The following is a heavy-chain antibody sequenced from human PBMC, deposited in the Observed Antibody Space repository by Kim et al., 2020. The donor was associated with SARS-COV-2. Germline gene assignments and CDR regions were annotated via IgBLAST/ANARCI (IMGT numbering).Heavy chain of an antibody. CDR3: ASTTHRLLNYYYMDV. CDR2: ISAYNGNT. D-gene: IGHD4-17*01. V-gene: IGHV1-18*01. CDR1: GYTFTSYG. Sequence: ASVKVSCKASGYTFTSYGISWVRQAPGQGLEWMGWISAYNGNTNYAQKLQGRVTMTTDTSTSTAYMELRSLRSDDTAVYYCASTTHRLLNYYYMDVWGKGTTVTVSS. J-gene: IGHJ6*03.